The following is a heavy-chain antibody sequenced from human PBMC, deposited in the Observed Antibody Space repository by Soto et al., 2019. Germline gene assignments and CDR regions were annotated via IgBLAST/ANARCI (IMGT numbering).Heavy chain of an antibody. J-gene: IGHJ5*02. V-gene: IGHV4-61*01. CDR1: GGSVSSGSYY. D-gene: IGHD6-6*01. CDR2: IYYSGST. CDR3: AATRPRINWFDP. Sequence: KTSETLSLTCTVSGGSVSSGSYYWSWIRQPPGKGLEWIGYIYYSGSTNYNPSLKSRVTISVDTSKNQFSLKLSSVTAADTAVYYCAATRPRINWFDPWGQGTLVTVSS.